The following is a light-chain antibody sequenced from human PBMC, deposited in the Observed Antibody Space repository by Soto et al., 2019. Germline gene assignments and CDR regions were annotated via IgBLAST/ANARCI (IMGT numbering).Light chain of an antibody. CDR1: QSLSRK. CDR3: HQDIYYST. J-gene: IGKJ4*02. V-gene: IGKV1-39*01. Sequence: DIHMTQSPSSLSASVGDRVTITCRASQSLSRKLNWYQQKPGKAPNLLIYAASTLQTGVPSRFSGTGSETEFTLTISVLQPYFLASYYYHQDIYYSTF. CDR2: AAS.